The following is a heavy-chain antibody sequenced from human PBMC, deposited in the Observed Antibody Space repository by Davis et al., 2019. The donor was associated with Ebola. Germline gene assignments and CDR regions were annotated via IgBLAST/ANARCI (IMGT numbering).Heavy chain of an antibody. CDR1: GYSFTSYG. D-gene: IGHD3-16*01. V-gene: IGHV1-18*04. CDR3: ARVISAGEVYFDH. J-gene: IGHJ4*02. CDR2: ISTYNGNT. Sequence: AASVKVSCKASGYSFTSYGLNWVRQAPGQGLEWMGWISTYNGNTYYGQNLRGRVSMTRDTSTSTGYMELRSLRSDDTAVYYCARVISAGEVYFDHWGQGTLVTVSS.